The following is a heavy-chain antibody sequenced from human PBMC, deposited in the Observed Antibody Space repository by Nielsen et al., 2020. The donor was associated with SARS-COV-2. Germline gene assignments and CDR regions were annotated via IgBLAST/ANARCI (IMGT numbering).Heavy chain of an antibody. CDR3: ARQEGGSLNYYGMDV. Sequence: GESLKISCKGSGYSYTSYWMGWVRQRPGKGLEWMAIIHPGESETRYSPSFQGQVTISADKAISTAYMEWSSLRASDTAIYYCARQEGGSLNYYGMDVWGQGTTVTVSS. J-gene: IGHJ6*02. V-gene: IGHV5-51*01. CDR1: GYSYTSYW. D-gene: IGHD3-16*01. CDR2: IHPGESET.